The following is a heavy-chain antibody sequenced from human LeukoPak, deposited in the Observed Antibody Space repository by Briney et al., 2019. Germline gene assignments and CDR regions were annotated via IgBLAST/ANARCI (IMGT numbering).Heavy chain of an antibody. D-gene: IGHD3-10*01. Sequence: PGGSLRLSCAASGFTFSSYTMNWVRQAPGKGLEWVSYISSSSGSIHYADSVKGRFTFSRDNAKNSLYLQMNSLRAEDTAMYYCARATYYYGSGNVHAFDIWGQGTMVTVSS. CDR3: ARATYYYGSGNVHAFDI. CDR2: ISSSSGSI. V-gene: IGHV3-48*04. CDR1: GFTFSSYT. J-gene: IGHJ3*02.